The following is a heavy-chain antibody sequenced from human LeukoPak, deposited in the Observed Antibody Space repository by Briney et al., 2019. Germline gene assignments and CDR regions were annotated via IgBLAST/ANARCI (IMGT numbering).Heavy chain of an antibody. Sequence: PGGSLRLSCAASGFTFSNYGMSWVRQAPGKGLEWVSYISSSSSTIYYADSVKGRFTISRDNAKNSLYLQMNSLRAEDTAVYYCARVGDWNEREMNWFDPWGQGTLVTVSS. V-gene: IGHV3-48*01. CDR1: GFTFSNYG. CDR2: ISSSSSTI. CDR3: ARVGDWNEREMNWFDP. J-gene: IGHJ5*02. D-gene: IGHD1-1*01.